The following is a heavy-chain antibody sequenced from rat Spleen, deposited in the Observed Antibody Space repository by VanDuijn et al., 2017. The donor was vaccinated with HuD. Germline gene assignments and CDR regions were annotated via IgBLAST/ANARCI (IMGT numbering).Heavy chain of an antibody. CDR2: MWRSGST. D-gene: IGHD1-4*01. CDR3: AGSYPGGY. V-gene: IGHV2-45*01. J-gene: IGHJ2*01. Sequence: QVQLKESGPGLVQPSQTLSLTCTVSGFSLTNYSVHWVRQSPGKGLEWVGVMWRSGSTDYNSAIKSRLSISRDTSKSQVFLKMNSLQTEDTAMYFCAGSYPGGYWGQGVMVTVSS. CDR1: GFSLTNYS.